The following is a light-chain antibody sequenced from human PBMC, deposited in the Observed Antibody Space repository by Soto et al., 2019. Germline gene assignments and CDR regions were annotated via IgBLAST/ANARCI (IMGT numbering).Light chain of an antibody. CDR2: DAS. CDR1: QSVSTY. CDR3: QQRSDWPPA. V-gene: IGKV3-11*01. Sequence: EIVLTQSPATLSLSPGERATLSCRASQSVSTYLGWYQQKPGQAPWLIISDASNRATGIPARFSGSGSGTDFTLTISSLEPEDFAVYYCQQRSDWPPAFGQGTKVEIK. J-gene: IGKJ1*01.